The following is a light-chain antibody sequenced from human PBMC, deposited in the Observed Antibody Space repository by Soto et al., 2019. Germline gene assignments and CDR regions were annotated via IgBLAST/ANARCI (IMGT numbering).Light chain of an antibody. CDR2: DVN. CDR3: DSHARSDTFV. V-gene: IGLV2-14*03. Sequence: QSALTQPASVAGSPGQSITISCTGTTSDVGRSNYVSWYQQHPGNTPHLMIYDVNNRPSGVSDRFAASKSGNTASLTISGLQAEDEAYYCGDSHARSDTFVFGTGTKLTVL. J-gene: IGLJ1*01. CDR1: TSDVGRSNY.